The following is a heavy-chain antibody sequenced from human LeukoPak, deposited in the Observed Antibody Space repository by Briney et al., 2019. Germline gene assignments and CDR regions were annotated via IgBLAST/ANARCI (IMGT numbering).Heavy chain of an antibody. CDR3: ARFPCSSSSCYDY. CDR2: IYYSGST. V-gene: IGHV4-59*01. J-gene: IGHJ4*02. D-gene: IGHD2-2*01. Sequence: PSETLSLTYTVSGGSISSYYWSWIRQPPGKGLEWIGYIYYSGSTNYNPSLKSRVTISVDTSKNQFSLKLSSVTAADTAVYYCARFPCSSSSCYDYWGQGTLVTVSS. CDR1: GGSISSYY.